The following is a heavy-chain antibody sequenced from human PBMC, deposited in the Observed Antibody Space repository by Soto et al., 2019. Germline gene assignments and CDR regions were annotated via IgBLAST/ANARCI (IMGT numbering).Heavy chain of an antibody. J-gene: IGHJ6*02. V-gene: IGHV4-31*03. CDR1: GGSISSGGYH. Sequence: PSETLSLTCTVSGGSISSGGYHWSWIRQHPGKGLEWIGYIYYSGSTYYNPSLKSRVTISVDTSKNQFSLKLSSVTAADTAVYYCARTDAVVVPAAPYYYYGMDVWGQGTTVTVSS. D-gene: IGHD2-2*01. CDR3: ARTDAVVVPAAPYYYYGMDV. CDR2: IYYSGST.